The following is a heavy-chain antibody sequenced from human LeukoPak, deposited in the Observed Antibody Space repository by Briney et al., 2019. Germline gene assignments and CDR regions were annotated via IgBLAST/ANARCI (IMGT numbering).Heavy chain of an antibody. J-gene: IGHJ4*02. V-gene: IGHV3-23*01. CDR1: GFTFSSYA. D-gene: IGHD3-3*01. Sequence: GGSLRLSCAASGFTFSSYAMSWVRQAPGKGLEWVSGISGSGAGTYYADSVKGRFTISRDNSKHTLDVQMNSLRAEDTAVYYCAKAILGVFRGWDSWGRGTLVTVSS. CDR2: ISGSGAGT. CDR3: AKAILGVFRGWDS.